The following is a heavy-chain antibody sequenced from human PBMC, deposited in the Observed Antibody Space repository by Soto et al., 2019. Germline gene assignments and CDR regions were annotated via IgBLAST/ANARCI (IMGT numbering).Heavy chain of an antibody. CDR3: AKDRRIYDY. J-gene: IGHJ4*02. D-gene: IGHD3-3*01. CDR2: ITGTGGST. Sequence: WGSLRLSCAASGFTFSTYAMAWVRQAPGKGLEWVSSITGTGGSTFYADSVKVRFTISRDNSKNTLYLQMNSLRAEDTAVYYCAKDRRIYDYWGQGTLVTVSS. CDR1: GFTFSTYA. V-gene: IGHV3-23*01.